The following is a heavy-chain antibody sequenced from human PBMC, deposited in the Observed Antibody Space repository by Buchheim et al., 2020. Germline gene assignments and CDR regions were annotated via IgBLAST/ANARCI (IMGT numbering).Heavy chain of an antibody. J-gene: IGHJ4*02. CDR1: GFALSSYG. D-gene: IGHD3-10*01. CDR3: ALHDESGGLDY. V-gene: IGHV3-33*03. Sequence: QAQLVASGGGVVQPGGSLRLSCAASGFALSSYGIHWVRQAPGKGLEWVTGIWFDGRDQYYADSVKGRFTISRDNSKNSVSLHMDSLRVEDTAVYYCALHDESGGLDYWGQGTL. CDR2: IWFDGRDQ.